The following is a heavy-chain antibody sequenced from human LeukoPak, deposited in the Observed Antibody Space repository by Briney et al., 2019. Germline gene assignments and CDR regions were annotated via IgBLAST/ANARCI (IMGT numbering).Heavy chain of an antibody. Sequence: SETLSLTCAVYGGSFSGYYWSWIRQPPGKGLEWIGEINHSGSTNYNPSLKSRVTISVDTSKNQFSLKLSSVTAADTAVYYCARSAGFWSGKTFDYWGQGTLVTVSS. V-gene: IGHV4-34*01. J-gene: IGHJ4*02. CDR3: ARSAGFWSGKTFDY. CDR1: GGSFSGYY. CDR2: INHSGST. D-gene: IGHD3-3*01.